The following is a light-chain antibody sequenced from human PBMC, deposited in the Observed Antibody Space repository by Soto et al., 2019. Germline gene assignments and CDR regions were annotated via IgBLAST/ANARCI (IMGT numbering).Light chain of an antibody. Sequence: EIVMTQSPLSLSVSPGESASISCRSSQSLLDSNGKSYLDWYLQRPGQSPQLLLHLASDRASGVPDRFSGSGSGTYFTLRISRVEAEDVGVYYCMQALQTPLTFGGGTRVEIK. CDR2: LAS. CDR3: MQALQTPLT. J-gene: IGKJ4*01. V-gene: IGKV2-28*01. CDR1: QSLLDSNGKSY.